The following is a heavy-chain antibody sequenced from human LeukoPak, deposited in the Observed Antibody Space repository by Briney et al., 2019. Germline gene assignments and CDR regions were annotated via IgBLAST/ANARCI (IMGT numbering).Heavy chain of an antibody. CDR2: ISSSGSTI. D-gene: IGHD6-13*01. J-gene: IGHJ4*02. CDR1: GFTFSDYY. V-gene: IGHV3-11*04. CDR3: ARDPSPPAAGTRYYFDY. Sequence: GGSLRLSCAASGFTFSDYYMSWIRQAPGKGLEWVSYISSSGSTIYYADSVKGRFTISRDNAKNTLYLQMNSLRAEDTAVYYCARDPSPPAAGTRYYFDYWGQGTLVTVSS.